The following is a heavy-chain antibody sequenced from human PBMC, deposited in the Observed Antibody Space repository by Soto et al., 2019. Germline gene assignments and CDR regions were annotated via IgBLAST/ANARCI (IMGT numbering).Heavy chain of an antibody. D-gene: IGHD3-3*01. CDR3: AAVPGCRFLKWLPAYFDY. CDR2: LVVGSGNT. V-gene: IGHV1-58*01. CDR1: GFKFTSSA. J-gene: IGHJ4*02. Sequence: SVQVPCTTSGFKFTSSAVQWVRQARAQRLEWIGWLVVGSGNTHYAQHFQERVTLTRDMSTGTAYMELSRLRSEDTAVYYCAAVPGCRFLKWLPAYFDYWGEGTRVTV.